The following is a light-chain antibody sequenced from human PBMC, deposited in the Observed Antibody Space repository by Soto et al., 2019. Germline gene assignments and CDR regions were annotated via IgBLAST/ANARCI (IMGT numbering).Light chain of an antibody. CDR1: SSDVGGYNY. CDR3: SSYTSSSPLSV. Sequence: QSALTQPASVSGSPGQSITISCTGTSSDVGGYNYVSWYQQHPGKAPKLMIYDVINRPSGVSNRFSGSKSGNTASLTISGLQAEDEADYYCSSYTSSSPLSVFGTGTKLTVL. CDR2: DVI. J-gene: IGLJ1*01. V-gene: IGLV2-14*01.